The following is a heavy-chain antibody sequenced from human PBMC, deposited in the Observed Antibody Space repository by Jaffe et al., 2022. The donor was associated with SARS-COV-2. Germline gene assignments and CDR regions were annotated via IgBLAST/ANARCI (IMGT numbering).Heavy chain of an antibody. J-gene: IGHJ4*02. Sequence: QVQLQESGPGLVKPSETLSLTCTVSGGSISSYYWSWIRQPPGKGLEWIGYIYYSGSTNYNPSLKSRVTISVDTSKNQFSLKLSSVTAADTAVYYCARHSTRVSGWDYWGQGTLVTVSS. CDR2: IYYSGST. D-gene: IGHD6-19*01. CDR3: ARHSTRVSGWDY. CDR1: GGSISSYY. V-gene: IGHV4-59*08.